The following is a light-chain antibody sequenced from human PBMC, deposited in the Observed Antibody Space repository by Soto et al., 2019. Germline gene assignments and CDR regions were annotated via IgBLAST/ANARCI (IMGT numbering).Light chain of an antibody. V-gene: IGLV2-8*01. CDR1: SSDVGAYKY. CDR2: EVS. CDR3: TSYAGSNIWV. J-gene: IGLJ3*02. Sequence: QSPLTQPPSASGTPGQSGTISCTGTSSDVGAYKYVSWYQQYPGKAPKLMIYEVSKRPSGVPDRFSGSKSGNTASLTVSGLQAEDEADYYCTSYAGSNIWVFGGGTKLTVL.